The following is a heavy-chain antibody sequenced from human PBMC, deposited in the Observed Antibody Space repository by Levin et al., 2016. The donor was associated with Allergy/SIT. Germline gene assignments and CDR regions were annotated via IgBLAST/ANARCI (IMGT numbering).Heavy chain of an antibody. CDR2: INPNSGGT. Sequence: WVRQAPGQGLEWMGWINPNSGGTNYAQKFQGRVTMTRDTSINTAYMELSRLRSDDTAVYYCASPSPVGYIYGFSSDYFYYGMDVWGQGTTVTVSS. CDR3: ASPSPVGYIYGFSSDYFYYGMDV. V-gene: IGHV1-2*02. D-gene: IGHD5-18*01. J-gene: IGHJ6*02.